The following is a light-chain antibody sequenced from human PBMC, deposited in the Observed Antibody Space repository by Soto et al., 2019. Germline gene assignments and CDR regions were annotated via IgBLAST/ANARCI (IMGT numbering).Light chain of an antibody. CDR1: QGIRND. CDR2: AAS. V-gene: IGKV1-17*01. CDR3: QQYNTYST. J-gene: IGKJ5*01. Sequence: IQMTQSPSSLSASVVDRVTITCRASQGIRNDLGWYQQKPGKAPKRLIYAASSLQPGVPSRFSGSGSGTDFTLTISSLQPDDFATYYCQQYNTYSTFGQGTRLDIK.